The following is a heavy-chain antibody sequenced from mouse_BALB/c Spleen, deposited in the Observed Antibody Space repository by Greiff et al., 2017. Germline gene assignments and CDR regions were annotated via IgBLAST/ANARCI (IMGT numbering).Heavy chain of an antibody. CDR2: ISDGGSYT. Sequence: EVKLMESGGGLVKPGGSLKLSCAASGFTFSDYYMYWVRQTPEKRLEWVATISDGGSYTYYPDSVKGRFTISRDNAKNNLYLQMSSLKSEDTAMYYCARGDAAWFAYWGQGTLVTVSA. V-gene: IGHV5-4*02. CDR1: GFTFSDYY. D-gene: IGHD3-3*01. J-gene: IGHJ3*01. CDR3: ARGDAAWFAY.